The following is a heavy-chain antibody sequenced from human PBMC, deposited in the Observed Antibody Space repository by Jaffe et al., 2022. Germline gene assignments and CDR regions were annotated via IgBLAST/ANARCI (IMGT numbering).Heavy chain of an antibody. D-gene: IGHD2-15*01. CDR1: GYSISSGYY. CDR2: IYHSGST. Sequence: QVQLQESGPGLVKPSETLSLTCAVSGYSISSGYYWGWIRQPPGKGLEWIGSIYHSGSTYYNPSLKSRVTISVDTSKNQFSLKLSSVTAADTAVYYCASLYCSGGSCYSQMAWYFDLWGRGTLVTVSS. CDR3: ASLYCSGGSCYSQMAWYFDL. V-gene: IGHV4-38-2*01. J-gene: IGHJ2*01.